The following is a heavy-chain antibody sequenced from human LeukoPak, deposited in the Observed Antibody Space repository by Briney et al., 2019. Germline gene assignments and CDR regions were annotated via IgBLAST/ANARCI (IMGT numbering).Heavy chain of an antibody. Sequence: SETLSLTCTVSGGSISSYYWSWIRQPAGKGLEWIGRIYTSGSTNYNPSLKSRVTMSVDTSKNQFSLKLSSVTAADTAVYYCASSLLWFGELLVDPRYNWFDPWGQGTLVTVSS. CDR3: ASSLLWFGELLVDPRYNWFDP. CDR1: GGSISSYY. V-gene: IGHV4-4*07. D-gene: IGHD3-10*01. CDR2: IYTSGST. J-gene: IGHJ5*02.